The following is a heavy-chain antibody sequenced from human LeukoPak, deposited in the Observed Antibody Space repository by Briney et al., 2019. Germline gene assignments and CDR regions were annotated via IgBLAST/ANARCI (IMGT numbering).Heavy chain of an antibody. CDR3: ARGASWSDY. Sequence: GGSLRLSCAASGFTFSSYEMNGVRQAPGKGLEWVSYISSSGSTIYYADSVKGRFTISRDNAKNSLYLQMNSLRAEDTAVYYCARGASWSDYWGQGTLVTVSS. D-gene: IGHD6-13*01. CDR1: GFTFSSYE. V-gene: IGHV3-48*03. CDR2: ISSSGSTI. J-gene: IGHJ4*02.